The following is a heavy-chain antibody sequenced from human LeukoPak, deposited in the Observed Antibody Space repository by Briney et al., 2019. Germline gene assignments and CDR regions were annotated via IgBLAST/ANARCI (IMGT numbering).Heavy chain of an antibody. CDR3: ARGSYYDSTDWYFDL. CDR2: MNPNSGNT. D-gene: IGHD3-22*01. Sequence: ASVKVSCKASGYTFTSYDINWVRQATGQGLEWMGWMNPNSGNTGYAQKFQGRVTMTRNTSISTAYMELSSLRSEDTAVYYCARGSYYDSTDWYFDLWGRGTLVTVSS. J-gene: IGHJ2*01. V-gene: IGHV1-8*01. CDR1: GYTFTSYD.